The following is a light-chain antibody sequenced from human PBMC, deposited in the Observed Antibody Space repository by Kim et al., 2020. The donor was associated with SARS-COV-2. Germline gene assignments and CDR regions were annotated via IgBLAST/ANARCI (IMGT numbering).Light chain of an antibody. Sequence: PGQTANITCSGDKLEGRSVSWYQQKHGQSHVVVIYQDNQRPAGIPERFSGSNSGNTATLTISGTQAMDEADYYCQAWDSSTHNYVFGAGTKVTVL. V-gene: IGLV3-1*01. CDR2: QDN. CDR3: QAWDSSTHNYV. CDR1: KLEGRS. J-gene: IGLJ1*01.